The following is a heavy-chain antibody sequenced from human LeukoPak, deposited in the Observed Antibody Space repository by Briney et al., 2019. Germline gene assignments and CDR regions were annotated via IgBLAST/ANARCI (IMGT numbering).Heavy chain of an antibody. V-gene: IGHV3-66*01. J-gene: IGHJ3*02. CDR1: GFTVSSNY. CDR2: IYSGGST. CDR3: ARDPDLDAFDI. Sequence: GGSLRLSCAAAGFTVSSNYMSWVRQAPGKGLEWVSVIYSGGSTYYADSVKGRFTISRDNSKNTLYLQMNSLRAEDTAVYYCARDPDLDAFDIWGQGTMVTVSS.